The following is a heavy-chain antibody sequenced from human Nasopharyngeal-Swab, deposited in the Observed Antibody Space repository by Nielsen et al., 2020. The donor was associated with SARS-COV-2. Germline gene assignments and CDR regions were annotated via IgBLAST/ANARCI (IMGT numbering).Heavy chain of an antibody. D-gene: IGHD3-10*01. J-gene: IGHJ6*02. Sequence: SVKVSCKASGGTFSSYAISWVRQAPGQGLEWMGGIIPIFGTANYAQKFQGRVTITADKSTSTAYIELSSLRSEDTAVYYCSRRITMVRGVMYLDVWGQGTTVTVSS. CDR1: GGTFSSYA. CDR2: IIPIFGTA. V-gene: IGHV1-69*06. CDR3: SRRITMVRGVMYLDV.